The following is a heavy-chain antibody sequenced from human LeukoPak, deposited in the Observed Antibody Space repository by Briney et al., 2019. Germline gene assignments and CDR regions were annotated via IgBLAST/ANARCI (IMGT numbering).Heavy chain of an antibody. J-gene: IGHJ4*02. V-gene: IGHV4-34*01. Sequence: PSETLSLTCAVYGGSFSGYYWCWIRQPPGKGLEWIGEINHSGSTNYNPSLKSRVTISVDTSKNQFSLKLSSVTAADTAVYYCARGRRYYDSSGYTNFDYWGQGTLVTVSS. CDR3: ARGRRYYDSSGYTNFDY. CDR2: INHSGST. CDR1: GGSFSGYY. D-gene: IGHD3-22*01.